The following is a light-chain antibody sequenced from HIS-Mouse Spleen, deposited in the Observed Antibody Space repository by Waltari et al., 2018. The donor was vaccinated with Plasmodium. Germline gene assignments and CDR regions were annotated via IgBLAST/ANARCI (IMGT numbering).Light chain of an antibody. Sequence: EIVMTQSPATLSVSPGERATLSFRASQSVSSNLAGYQQKPGQAPRLLIYGASTRATGIPARFSGSGSGTEFTLTISSLQSEDFAVYYCQQYNNWSFTFGPGTKVDIK. CDR1: QSVSSN. J-gene: IGKJ3*01. CDR2: GAS. V-gene: IGKV3-15*01. CDR3: QQYNNWSFT.